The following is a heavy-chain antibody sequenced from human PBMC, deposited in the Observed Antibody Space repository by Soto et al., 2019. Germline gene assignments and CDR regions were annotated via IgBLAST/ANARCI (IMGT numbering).Heavy chain of an antibody. V-gene: IGHV4-59*01. Sequence: PSETLSLTCTVSGGSISSYYWSWIRQPPGKGLDWIGYIYYSGSTNYNPSLKSRVTISVDTSKNQFSLKLSSVTAADTAVYYCARDRRYSSSFGLYYYYGMDVWGQGTTVTVSS. J-gene: IGHJ6*02. CDR2: IYYSGST. D-gene: IGHD6-13*01. CDR3: ARDRRYSSSFGLYYYYGMDV. CDR1: GGSISSYY.